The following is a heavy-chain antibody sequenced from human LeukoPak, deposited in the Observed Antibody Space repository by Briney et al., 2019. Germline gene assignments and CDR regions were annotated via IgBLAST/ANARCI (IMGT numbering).Heavy chain of an antibody. D-gene: IGHD2-21*02. J-gene: IGHJ3*02. CDR1: GGSISSYY. CDR3: ARHKRLVVVTWMNAFDI. CDR2: LYYSGRT. Sequence: PSETLSLTCTVSGGSISSYYWRWLRPPPGKGLEWMGYLYYSGRTNYNPSLKSRVTISVDTSKNQFSLKLSSVTAADTAVYYCARHKRLVVVTWMNAFDIWGQGTMVTVSS. V-gene: IGHV4-59*08.